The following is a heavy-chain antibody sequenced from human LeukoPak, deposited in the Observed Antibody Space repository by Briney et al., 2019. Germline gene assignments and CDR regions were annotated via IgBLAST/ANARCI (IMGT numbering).Heavy chain of an antibody. D-gene: IGHD2-2*01. V-gene: IGHV3-7*01. CDR1: GFTFSSYW. CDR3: ARDCSSTSCYRGGFDP. CDR2: IKQDGSEK. J-gene: IGHJ5*02. Sequence: GGSLRLSCAASGFTFSSYWMSWVRQAPGKGLEWVANIKQDGSEKYYVDSVKGRFTISRDNAKNSLYLQMNSLRAEDTAVYYCARDCSSTSCYRGGFDPWGQGTLVTVSS.